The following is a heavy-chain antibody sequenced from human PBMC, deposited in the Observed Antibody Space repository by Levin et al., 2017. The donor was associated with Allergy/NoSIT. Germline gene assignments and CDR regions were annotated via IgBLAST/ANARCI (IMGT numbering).Heavy chain of an antibody. CDR1: GFTFSSYG. V-gene: IGHV3-30*18. CDR2: ISYDGSNK. J-gene: IGHJ4*02. CDR3: AKDDYSSAWLPGY. D-gene: IGHD6-19*01. Sequence: SCAASGFTFSSYGMHWVRQAPGKGLEWVGVISYDGSNKYYADSVKGRFIISRDNSKNTLYLQMNSLRTEDTAVYYCAKDDYSSAWLPGYWGQGTLVTVSS.